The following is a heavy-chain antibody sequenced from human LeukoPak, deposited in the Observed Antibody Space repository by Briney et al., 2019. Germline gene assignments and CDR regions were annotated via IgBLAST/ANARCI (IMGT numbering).Heavy chain of an antibody. Sequence: PSETLSLTCTVSGGSISSGDYYWSWIRQPPGKGLEWIGYIYYSGSTYYNPSLKSRVTISVDTSKNQFSLKLGSVTAADTAVYYCASVGIAARLDYWGQGTLVTVSS. D-gene: IGHD6-6*01. J-gene: IGHJ4*02. CDR1: GGSISSGDYY. CDR2: IYYSGST. CDR3: ASVGIAARLDY. V-gene: IGHV4-30-4*08.